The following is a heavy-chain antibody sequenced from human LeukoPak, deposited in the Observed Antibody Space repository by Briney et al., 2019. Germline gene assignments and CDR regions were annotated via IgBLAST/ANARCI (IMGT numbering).Heavy chain of an antibody. CDR3: ARDKWTYDFWSGYNYGMDA. V-gene: IGHV4-31*03. CDR1: GGSISSGGYY. D-gene: IGHD3-3*01. J-gene: IGHJ6*02. Sequence: SQTLSLTCTVSGGSISSGGYYWSWIRQHPGKGLEWIGYIYYSGSTYYNPSLKSRVTISVDTSKNQFSLKLSSVTAADTAVYYCARDKWTYDFWSGYNYGMDAWGQGTTVTASS. CDR2: IYYSGST.